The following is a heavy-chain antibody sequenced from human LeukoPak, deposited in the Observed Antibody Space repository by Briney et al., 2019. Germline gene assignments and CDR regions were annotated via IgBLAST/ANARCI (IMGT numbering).Heavy chain of an antibody. CDR3: AREHYFDSVSYFDC. Sequence: SETLPVTCTVSGGSISSYTWSWIRQPAGKKLEWIGRIYTSGNTNANPSLSSLITMSVDTSKNQVSLKLSSVTAADTAVYYCAREHYFDSVSYFDCWGQGTLVTVSS. V-gene: IGHV4-4*07. J-gene: IGHJ4*02. CDR1: GGSISSYT. D-gene: IGHD3-9*01. CDR2: IYTSGNT.